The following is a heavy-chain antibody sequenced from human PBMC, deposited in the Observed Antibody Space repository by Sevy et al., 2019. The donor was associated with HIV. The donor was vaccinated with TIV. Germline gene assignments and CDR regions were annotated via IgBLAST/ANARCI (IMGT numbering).Heavy chain of an antibody. CDR2: IKSKTDGGKT. D-gene: IGHD2-2*02. CDR1: GFTFSNAW. CDR3: TTVREYCSSTSCYTDYYYGMDV. V-gene: IGHV3-15*01. J-gene: IGHJ6*02. Sequence: GGSLRLSCAASGFTFSNAWMSWVRQAPGKGLEWVGRIKSKTDGGKTDYAAPVKGRFTISRDDSKNTLYLQMTSLKTEDTAVYYCTTVREYCSSTSCYTDYYYGMDVWGQGTTVTVSS.